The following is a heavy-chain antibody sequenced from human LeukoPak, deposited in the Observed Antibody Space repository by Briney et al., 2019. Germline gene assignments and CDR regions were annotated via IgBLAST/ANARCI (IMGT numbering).Heavy chain of an antibody. Sequence: GGSLRLSCAASGFSFSSYWMSWVRQAPGKGLEWVANIKQDGSEKYYVDSVKGRFTISRDNAKNSLYLQINSLRAEDTAVYYCARGRYYDSSGYWAGYWGQGTLVTVSS. CDR2: IKQDGSEK. V-gene: IGHV3-7*01. CDR3: ARGRYYDSSGYWAGY. D-gene: IGHD3-22*01. CDR1: GFSFSSYW. J-gene: IGHJ4*02.